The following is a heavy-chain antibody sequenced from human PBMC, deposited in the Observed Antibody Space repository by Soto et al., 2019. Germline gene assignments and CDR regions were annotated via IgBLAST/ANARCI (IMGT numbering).Heavy chain of an antibody. V-gene: IGHV3-23*01. J-gene: IGHJ4*02. Sequence: EVQLLEFGGGLVQPGGSLRLSCAASGFTFSNYAMSWVRQAPGKGLEWVSTISGGGDSTYYADSVKGRFTISRDNSKNTLYLQLNSLRAEDTAAYYCAKRSLTPAAMKSPFDYWGLGTLVTVSA. CDR3: AKRSLTPAAMKSPFDY. D-gene: IGHD2-2*01. CDR1: GFTFSNYA. CDR2: ISGGGDST.